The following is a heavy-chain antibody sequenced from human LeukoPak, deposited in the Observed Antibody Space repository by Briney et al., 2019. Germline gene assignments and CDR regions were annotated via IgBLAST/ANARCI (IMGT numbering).Heavy chain of an antibody. D-gene: IGHD1-14*01. CDR3: ARENPDLSPGAFDI. CDR2: IYYSGST. CDR1: GGSISSYY. Sequence: SETLSLTCTVSGGSISSYYWSWIRQHPGRGLEWIGYIYYSGSTYYNPSLKSRVTISVDTSKNQFSLKLSSVTAADTAVYYCARENPDLSPGAFDIWGQGTMVTVSS. J-gene: IGHJ3*02. V-gene: IGHV4-59*06.